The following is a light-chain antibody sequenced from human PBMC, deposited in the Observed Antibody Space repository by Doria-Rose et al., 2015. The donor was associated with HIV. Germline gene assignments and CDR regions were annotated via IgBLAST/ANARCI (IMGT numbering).Light chain of an antibody. Sequence: MTQSPSTLSASVGDRVTITCRASQSISNWLAWYQQKPGRAPKLLIYKASTLQSGVPSRFRGSGSGTEFTLTINSLQPDDFATYYCQHFDKYFSWTFGHGTKVDIK. V-gene: IGKV1-5*03. CDR1: QSISNW. CDR3: QHFDKYFSWT. J-gene: IGKJ1*01. CDR2: KAS.